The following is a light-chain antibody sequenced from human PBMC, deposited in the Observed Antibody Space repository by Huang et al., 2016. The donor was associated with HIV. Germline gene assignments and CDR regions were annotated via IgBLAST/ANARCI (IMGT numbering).Light chain of an antibody. V-gene: IGKV3-20*01. J-gene: IGKJ1*01. Sequence: EIVLTQSPGTLSLSPGKRATLPCRASQSVTNSSLAWYQQKPGRAPRLLIYGASNRAAGVPDRFSGSGYGTDFTLTISRLEPEDFAVYYCQQYGSFVSFGQGTKVEIK. CDR2: GAS. CDR1: QSVTNSS. CDR3: QQYGSFVS.